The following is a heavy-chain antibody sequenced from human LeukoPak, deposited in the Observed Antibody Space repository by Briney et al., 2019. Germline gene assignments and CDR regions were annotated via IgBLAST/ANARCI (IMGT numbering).Heavy chain of an antibody. CDR3: ARSIVGATTVYYFDY. CDR1: GGTFSSYA. Sequence: ASVKVSCKASGGTFSSYAISWVRQAPGQGLEWMGWINPNSGGTNYAQKFQGRVTMTRDTSISTAYMELSRLRSDDTAVYYCARSIVGATTVYYFDYWGQGTLVTVSS. J-gene: IGHJ4*02. V-gene: IGHV1-2*02. CDR2: INPNSGGT. D-gene: IGHD1-26*01.